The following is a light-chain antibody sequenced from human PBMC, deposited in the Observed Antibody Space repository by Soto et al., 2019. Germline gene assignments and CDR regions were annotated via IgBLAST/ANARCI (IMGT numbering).Light chain of an antibody. CDR3: QQYYSYPIH. CDR2: AAS. CDR1: QGISSY. J-gene: IGKJ3*01. V-gene: IGKV1-8*01. Sequence: AIRMTQSPSSLSASTGDRVTITCRASQGISSYLAWYQQKPGKAPKLLIYAASTLQSGVPSRFSGSGSGTDFTLTISCLQSEDFATYYCQQYYSYPIHFGPGTKVDIK.